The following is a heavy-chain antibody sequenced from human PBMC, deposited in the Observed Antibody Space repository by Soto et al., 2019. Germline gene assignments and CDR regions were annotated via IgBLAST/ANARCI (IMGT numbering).Heavy chain of an antibody. CDR1: GFTFSAYN. CDR2: ISTSSRYI. Sequence: GGSLRLSCAASGFTFSAYNMIWVRQAPGKGLEWVSSISTSSRYIYYADSVRGRVTISRDNARNSVYLEMDSLRAEDTALYYCVRTSSGSYDYWGQGTLVTVSS. CDR3: VRTSSGSYDY. J-gene: IGHJ4*02. V-gene: IGHV3-21*01. D-gene: IGHD1-26*01.